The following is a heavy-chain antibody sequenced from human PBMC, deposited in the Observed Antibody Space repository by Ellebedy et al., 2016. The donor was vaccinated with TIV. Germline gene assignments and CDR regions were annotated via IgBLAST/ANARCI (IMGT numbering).Heavy chain of an antibody. J-gene: IGHJ2*01. CDR1: GVSISSSSDY. CDR3: ARDSDVDYTSFDL. V-gene: IGHV4-39*07. CDR2: VDYSGRA. D-gene: IGHD4-17*01. Sequence: MPSETLSLTCSVSGVSISSSSDYWGWIRQPPGKGLEWIGSVDYSGRAYNNPSLKSRVTSSVDTSKNQFSLKLTSVTAADTAVYFCARDSDVDYTSFDLWGRGALVTVSS.